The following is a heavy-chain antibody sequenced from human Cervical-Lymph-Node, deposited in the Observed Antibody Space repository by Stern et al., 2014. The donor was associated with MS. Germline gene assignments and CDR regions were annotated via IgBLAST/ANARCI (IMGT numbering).Heavy chain of an antibody. D-gene: IGHD2-2*01. Sequence: DQLVESGGGVVQPGRSLRLSCAASGFTFSSYAMHWVRQAPGKGLEWVAVISYDGSNKYYADSVKGRFTISRDNSKNTLYLQMNSLRAEDTAVYYCASSGPAAADFDYWGQGTLVTVSS. CDR1: GFTFSSYA. V-gene: IGHV3-30*01. J-gene: IGHJ4*02. CDR3: ASSGPAAADFDY. CDR2: ISYDGSNK.